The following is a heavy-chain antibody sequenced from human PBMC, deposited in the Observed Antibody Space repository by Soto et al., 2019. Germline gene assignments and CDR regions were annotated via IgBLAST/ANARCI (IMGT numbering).Heavy chain of an antibody. J-gene: IGHJ6*02. CDR2: IIPIFGTA. V-gene: IGHV1-69*13. Sequence: SVKVSCKASGGTFSSYAISWVRQAPGQGLEWMGGIIPIFGTANYAQKFQGRVTITADESTSTAYMELSSLRSEDTAVYYCAGDSRPYGSGSYYTNPSYYYYYGMDVWGQGTTVTVSS. CDR3: AGDSRPYGSGSYYTNPSYYYYYGMDV. CDR1: GGTFSSYA. D-gene: IGHD3-10*01.